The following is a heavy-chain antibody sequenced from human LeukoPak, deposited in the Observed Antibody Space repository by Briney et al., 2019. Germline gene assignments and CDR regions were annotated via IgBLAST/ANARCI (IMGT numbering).Heavy chain of an antibody. CDR1: GGSISSSSYY. Sequence: SETLSLTCTVSGGSISSSSYYWGWIRQPPGKGLEWIGSIYHSGSTYYNPSLKSRVTISVDTSKNQFSLKLSSVTAADTAVYYCARDPTAMVIPFDYWGQGTLVTVSS. V-gene: IGHV4-39*07. J-gene: IGHJ4*02. CDR3: ARDPTAMVIPFDY. CDR2: IYHSGST. D-gene: IGHD5-18*01.